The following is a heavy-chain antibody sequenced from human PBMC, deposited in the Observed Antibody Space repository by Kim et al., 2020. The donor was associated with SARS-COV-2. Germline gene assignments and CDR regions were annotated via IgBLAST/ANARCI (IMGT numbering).Heavy chain of an antibody. V-gene: IGHV1-3*01. D-gene: IGHD3-16*02. CDR2: INCGTGNT. Sequence: ASVKVSCKASGYTFTTYAMHWVRQAPGQRPEWMGWINCGTGNTKYSQRFQDRITITRDTSASLAYMELRSLRSEDTGVYYCAREGGFSGGTHDGMDAWGQGTTVTVSS. J-gene: IGHJ6*02. CDR3: AREGGFSGGTHDGMDA. CDR1: GYTFTTYA.